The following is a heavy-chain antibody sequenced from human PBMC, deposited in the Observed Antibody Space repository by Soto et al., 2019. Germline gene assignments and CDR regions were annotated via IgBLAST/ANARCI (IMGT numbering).Heavy chain of an antibody. J-gene: IGHJ6*03. Sequence: ASVKVSCKASGYTFTSYDINWVRQAPGQGLEWMGWISAYNGNTNYAQKLQGRVTMTTDTSTSTAYMELRSLRSDDTAVYYCARAPISAEGAYYYYYYMDVWGKGTTVTVSS. D-gene: IGHD6-25*01. CDR2: ISAYNGNT. V-gene: IGHV1-18*01. CDR3: ARAPISAEGAYYYYYYMDV. CDR1: GYTFTSYD.